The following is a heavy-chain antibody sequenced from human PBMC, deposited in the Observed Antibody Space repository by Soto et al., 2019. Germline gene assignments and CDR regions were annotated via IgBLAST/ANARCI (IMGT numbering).Heavy chain of an antibody. Sequence: GGSLRLSCAASGFTLSNHWMTWVRQAPGKGLEWVANIKQDGSVKSYADSVKGRFTVSRDNAKNSLYLQMNSLRAEETAVYYCVTERMSYWGQGTLVTVSS. V-gene: IGHV3-7*01. CDR2: IKQDGSVK. CDR1: GFTLSNHW. CDR3: VTERMSY. J-gene: IGHJ4*02.